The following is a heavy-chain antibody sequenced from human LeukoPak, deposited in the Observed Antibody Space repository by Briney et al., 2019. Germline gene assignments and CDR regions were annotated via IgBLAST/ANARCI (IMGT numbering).Heavy chain of an antibody. Sequence: GGSLRLSCTASGFSFSYYAMHWVRQAPGKGLEWVSAISGSGDSTYYADSVKGRFTISRDKSKNTLYLQMNSLRAEDTAVYYCVKEVEYSTSSCDYWGQGTLVTVSS. CDR2: ISGSGDST. J-gene: IGHJ4*02. CDR1: GFSFSYYA. V-gene: IGHV3-23*01. D-gene: IGHD6-6*01. CDR3: VKEVEYSTSSCDY.